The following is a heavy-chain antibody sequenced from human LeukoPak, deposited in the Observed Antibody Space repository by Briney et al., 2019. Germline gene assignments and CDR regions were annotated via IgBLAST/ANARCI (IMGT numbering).Heavy chain of an antibody. D-gene: IGHD6-13*01. Sequence: GGSLRLSCAASGFTFDDYAMHWVRQAPGKGLEWVSGISWNSGSIGYADSVKGRFTISRDNAKNSLYLQMNSLRAEDTAVYYCVGGAYSSSWLNFDYWGQGTLVTVSS. J-gene: IGHJ4*02. V-gene: IGHV3-9*01. CDR1: GFTFDDYA. CDR2: ISWNSGSI. CDR3: VGGAYSSSWLNFDY.